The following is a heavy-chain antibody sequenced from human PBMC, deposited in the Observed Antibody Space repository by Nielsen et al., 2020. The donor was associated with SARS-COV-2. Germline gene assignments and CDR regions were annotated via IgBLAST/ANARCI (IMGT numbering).Heavy chain of an antibody. V-gene: IGHV3-53*01. J-gene: IGHJ4*02. CDR1: GFSVSSHD. D-gene: IGHD1-1*01. CDR3: AKGDGNNWSPFLYLDY. Sequence: GGSLRLSCAASGFSVSSHDMNWVRQAPGKGLQWVSLIYSDGSTKYADSVKGRFTISRDNAKNSLYLQMNSLRAEDTAVYYCAKGDGNNWSPFLYLDYWGQGTLVTVSS. CDR2: IYSDGST.